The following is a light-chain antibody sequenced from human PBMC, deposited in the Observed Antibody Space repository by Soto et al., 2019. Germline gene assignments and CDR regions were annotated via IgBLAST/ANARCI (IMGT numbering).Light chain of an antibody. J-gene: IGKJ1*01. CDR1: QSVTGW. CDR3: QQYETFSGT. V-gene: IGKV1-5*01. CDR2: DAS. Sequence: DIEMTQSPSTLSASVGDTATVSCRASQSVTGWLAWYQQKPGQAPKLLIYDASALPRGVPSRFSGSGSGTKFTLTIASLQPDDFATYYWQQYETFSGTFGPGTKVEI.